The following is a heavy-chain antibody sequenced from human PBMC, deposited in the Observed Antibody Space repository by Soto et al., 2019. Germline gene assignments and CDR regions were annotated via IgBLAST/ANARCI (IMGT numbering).Heavy chain of an antibody. CDR2: ISGSGGSA. Sequence: HPGGSLRLSCAASGFTFSSYDMSWVRQAPGKGLEWVSAISGSGGSAYYADSVKGRFTISRDNSKNMLYVHMDSLRSGDTAIYYCSKEDAASTNGYSHIWGQATLVT. J-gene: IGHJ3*02. CDR1: GFTFSSYD. V-gene: IGHV3-23*01. CDR3: SKEDAASTNGYSHI. D-gene: IGHD5-18*01.